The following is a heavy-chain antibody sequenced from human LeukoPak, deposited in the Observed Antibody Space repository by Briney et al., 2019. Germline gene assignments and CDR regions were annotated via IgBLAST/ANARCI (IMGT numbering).Heavy chain of an antibody. CDR3: ARDLTCSGGACYSGDY. Sequence: ASVKVSCKASVYTFTGYYMHWVRQAPGQGLDWMGWINPNSGDTNYAQKFQGRVTMTGDTSISTAYMELSRLRSDDTAVYCCARDLTCSGGACYSGDYWGQGTLVTVSS. V-gene: IGHV1-2*02. D-gene: IGHD2-15*01. J-gene: IGHJ4*02. CDR1: VYTFTGYY. CDR2: INPNSGDT.